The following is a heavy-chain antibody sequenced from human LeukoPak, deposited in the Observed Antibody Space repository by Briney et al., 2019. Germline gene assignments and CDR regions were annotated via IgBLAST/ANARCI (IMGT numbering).Heavy chain of an antibody. CDR1: GYTFSHHY. CDR3: ARAMSGDLLDF. Sequence: ASVKVSCKASGYTFSHHYLYWIRQAPGQRLEYMGWISASSGSTDYAQKFQGRVTMSRDTSVSTVYMELRWLTTDDTAVYYCARAMSGDLLDFWGRGTLVTVSS. CDR2: ISASSGST. D-gene: IGHD3-10*01. J-gene: IGHJ4*02. V-gene: IGHV1-2*02.